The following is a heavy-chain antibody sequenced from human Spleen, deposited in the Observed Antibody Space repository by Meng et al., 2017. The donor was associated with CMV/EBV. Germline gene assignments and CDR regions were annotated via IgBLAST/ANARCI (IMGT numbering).Heavy chain of an antibody. CDR1: NSHS. D-gene: IGHD2-2*02. CDR3: ARDGGYCSRTSCYTRWFDP. Sequence: NSHSMNWVRQAPGKGLEWVAVISYDGSSTYYADSVRGRFTISRDSSENTLFLQMNSLRDEDTAVYYCARDGGYCSRTSCYTRWFDPWGQGTLVTVSS. V-gene: IGHV3-30-3*01. CDR2: ISYDGSST. J-gene: IGHJ5*02.